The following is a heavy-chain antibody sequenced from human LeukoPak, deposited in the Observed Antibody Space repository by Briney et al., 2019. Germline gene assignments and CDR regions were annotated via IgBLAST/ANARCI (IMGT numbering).Heavy chain of an antibody. J-gene: IGHJ4*02. CDR1: GYTFTSYG. CDR2: ISAYNGNT. Sequence: ASVQVSCKASGYTFTSYGISWVRQAPGQGLEWMGWISAYNGNTNYAQKLQGRVTMTTDTSTSTAYMELRSLRSDDTAVYYCARVSRSRATTTAGYWGQGTLVTVSS. D-gene: IGHD1-26*01. V-gene: IGHV1-18*01. CDR3: ARVSRSRATTTAGY.